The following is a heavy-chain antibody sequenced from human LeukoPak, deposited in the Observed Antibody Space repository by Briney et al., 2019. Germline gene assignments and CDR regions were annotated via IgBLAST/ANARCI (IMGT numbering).Heavy chain of an antibody. CDR1: GGSISSYY. V-gene: IGHV4-59*05. Sequence: SETLSLTCTVSGGSISSYYWSWIRQPPGKGLEWIGSIYYSGSTYYNPSLKSRVTISVDTSKNQFSLKLSSVTAADTAVYYCARRDGSGSYPDYWGQGTLVTVSS. CDR2: IYYSGST. D-gene: IGHD3-10*01. CDR3: ARRDGSGSYPDY. J-gene: IGHJ4*02.